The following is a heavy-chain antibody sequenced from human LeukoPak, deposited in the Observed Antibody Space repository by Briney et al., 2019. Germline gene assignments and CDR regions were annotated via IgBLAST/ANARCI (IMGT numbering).Heavy chain of an antibody. CDR3: ARGGPAARLITFGGVTDY. Sequence: ASVKVSCKASGYTFTSYGISWVRQAPGQGLEWMGWINAYNGNTNYAQKLQGRVTMTTDTSTSTAYMGLRNLRSDDTAVYYCARGGPAARLITFGGVTDYWGQGTLVTVSS. V-gene: IGHV1-18*01. CDR1: GYTFTSYG. J-gene: IGHJ4*02. D-gene: IGHD3-16*01. CDR2: INAYNGNT.